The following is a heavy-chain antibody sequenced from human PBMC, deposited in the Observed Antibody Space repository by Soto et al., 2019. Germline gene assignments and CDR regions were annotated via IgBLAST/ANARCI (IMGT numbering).Heavy chain of an antibody. CDR1: GFTFSGYP. J-gene: IGHJ4*02. Sequence: PGGPLSLSCAASGFTFSGYPMSWVRQAPGKGLEWVSAISGSGGSTYYADSVKGRFTISRDNSKNTLYLQMNSLRAEDTAVYYCAKDGPRTVTYYFDYWGQGTLVTVSS. CDR3: AKDGPRTVTYYFDY. V-gene: IGHV3-23*01. D-gene: IGHD4-17*01. CDR2: ISGSGGST.